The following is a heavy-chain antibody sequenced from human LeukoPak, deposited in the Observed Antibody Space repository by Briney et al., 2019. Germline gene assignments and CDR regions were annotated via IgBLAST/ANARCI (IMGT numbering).Heavy chain of an antibody. CDR2: ISGSGFST. CDR1: GFTFSSYA. J-gene: IGHJ2*01. V-gene: IGHV3-23*01. Sequence: GGSLRLSCAASGFTFSSYAMSWVRQAPGQWLEWLSAISGSGFSTHYADSVKGRFTISRDNSKTTLFLQMNSLRAEDTALYYCAKDIEVAITGHYFDLWGRGTLVAVSS. CDR3: AKDIEVAITGHYFDL. D-gene: IGHD3-22*01.